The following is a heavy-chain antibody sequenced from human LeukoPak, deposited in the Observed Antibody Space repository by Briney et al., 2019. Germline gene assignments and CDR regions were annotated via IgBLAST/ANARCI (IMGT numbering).Heavy chain of an antibody. CDR1: GYTFTNYD. CDR3: ARRGGSSGWYSEGWLDP. V-gene: IGHV1-8*01. CDR2: MNPNSGNT. D-gene: IGHD6-19*01. Sequence: GASVKVSCKASGYTFTNYDINWVRQATGQGLEWMGWMNPNSGNTGYAQKFQGRVTMTRNTSISTAYMELSSLRSEDTAVYYCARRGGSSGWYSEGWLDPWGQGTLVTVSS. J-gene: IGHJ5*02.